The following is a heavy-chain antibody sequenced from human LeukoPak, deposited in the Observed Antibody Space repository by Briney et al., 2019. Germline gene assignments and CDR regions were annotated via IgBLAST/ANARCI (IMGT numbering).Heavy chain of an antibody. CDR2: IKQDGSEK. D-gene: IGHD6-6*01. J-gene: IGHJ4*02. CDR3: ARFLGSWDY. Sequence: GGSLRLSCAASGLTFSSYWMSWVRQAPGKGLEWVANIKQDGSEKYYVDSVKGRFTISRDNAKNSLYLQMNSLRAEDTAVYYCARFLGSWDYWGQGTLVTVSS. V-gene: IGHV3-7*01. CDR1: GLTFSSYW.